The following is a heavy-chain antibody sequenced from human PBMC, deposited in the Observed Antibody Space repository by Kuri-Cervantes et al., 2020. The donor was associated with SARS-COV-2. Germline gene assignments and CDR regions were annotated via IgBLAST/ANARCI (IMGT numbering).Heavy chain of an antibody. CDR3: AKVFQWFAVPAAIGAFDI. Sequence: GESLKISCAASGFTFSSYAMSWVRQAPGKGLEWVSANSGSGGSTYYADSVKGRFTISRDNSKNSLYLQMNSRRAEDTAVYYCAKVFQWFAVPAAIGAFDIWCQGTMVTVSS. D-gene: IGHD2-2*02. CDR2: NSGSGGST. V-gene: IGHV3-23*01. CDR1: GFTFSSYA. J-gene: IGHJ3*02.